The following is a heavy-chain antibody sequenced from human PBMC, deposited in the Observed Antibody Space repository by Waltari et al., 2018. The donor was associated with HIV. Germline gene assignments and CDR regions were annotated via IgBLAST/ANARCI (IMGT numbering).Heavy chain of an antibody. J-gene: IGHJ6*02. CDR1: GGSINTGGYS. CDR3: ARTNTGSFYSGLYV. V-gene: IGHV4-30-2*01. D-gene: IGHD1-26*01. Sequence: QLQLQESGSGLVKPSQTLSLTCAVSGGSINTGGYSWSWIRPPPGKGLEWIGYIFQSGSPYYNPSLKSRVTISVDSAKNQFSLKLTSVTAADTAVYYCARTNTGSFYSGLYVWGQGTTVTVSS. CDR2: IFQSGSP.